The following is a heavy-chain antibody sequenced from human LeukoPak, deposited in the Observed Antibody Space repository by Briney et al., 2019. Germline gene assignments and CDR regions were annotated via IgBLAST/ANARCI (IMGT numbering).Heavy chain of an antibody. J-gene: IGHJ5*02. V-gene: IGHV4-39*01. D-gene: IGHD2-2*01. Sequence: PSETLSLTCTVSGPSISSSSYYWGWIRQPPGKGLERIGIIHYSGSTYYNPSLKSRVTISVDTSKNQLSLKLSSVTAADTVGYYCAGLCSSTTCYSDWFDPWGQGTLVTVSS. CDR3: AGLCSSTTCYSDWFDP. CDR1: GPSISSSSYY. CDR2: IHYSGST.